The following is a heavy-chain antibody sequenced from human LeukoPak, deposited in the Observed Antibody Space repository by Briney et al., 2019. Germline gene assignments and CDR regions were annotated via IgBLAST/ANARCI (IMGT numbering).Heavy chain of an antibody. J-gene: IGHJ5*02. Sequence: SETLSLTCAVSGGSFSGYYWSWIRQPPGKGLEWMGEINHSGSTNYNPSLKSRVTISVDTSKNQFSLKLSSVTAADTAVYYCARRPRSSWYLGWFDPWGQGTLVTVSS. V-gene: IGHV4-34*01. CDR2: INHSGST. CDR3: ARRPRSSWYLGWFDP. D-gene: IGHD6-13*01. CDR1: GGSFSGYY.